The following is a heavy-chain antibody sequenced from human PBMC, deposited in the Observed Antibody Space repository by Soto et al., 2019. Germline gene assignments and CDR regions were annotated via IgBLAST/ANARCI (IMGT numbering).Heavy chain of an antibody. J-gene: IGHJ4*02. D-gene: IGHD3-22*01. Sequence: PSQTLSLTCAISGDSVSSNSAAWSWIRQSPSRGLEWLGRTYYRSKWYNDYAVSVKSRITINPDTSKNQFSLQLNSVTPEDTAVYYCARGVYYDTNGYFHFDYWGQGTLGTVSS. CDR2: TYYRSKWYN. CDR1: GDSVSSNSAA. CDR3: ARGVYYDTNGYFHFDY. V-gene: IGHV6-1*01.